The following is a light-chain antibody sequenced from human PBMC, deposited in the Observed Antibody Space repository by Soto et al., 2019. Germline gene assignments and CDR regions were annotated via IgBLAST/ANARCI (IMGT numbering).Light chain of an antibody. J-gene: IGKJ2*01. V-gene: IGKV1-39*01. CDR2: AAS. Sequence: DIQMTQSPSSLSASVGDRVTITCRASQTISTYLNWYQQNPGKAPKLLIYAASTLQSGVPSRFSGSGSGTDFTLTISSLQPEDFATYYCQQSHGIPYTFGQGTQLEIK. CDR1: QTISTY. CDR3: QQSHGIPYT.